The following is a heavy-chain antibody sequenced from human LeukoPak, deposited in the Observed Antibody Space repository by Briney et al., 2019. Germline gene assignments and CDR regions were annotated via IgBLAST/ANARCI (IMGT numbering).Heavy chain of an antibody. V-gene: IGHV3-23*01. CDR2: ISGSGGST. CDR1: GFTFSSYA. Sequence: GGSLRLSCAASGFTFSSYAMSWVRQAPGKGLEWVSAISGSGGSTYYADSVKGRFTISRDNAKNLLYLQMNSLRAEDTAVYYCARGGFDTAMVIFDYWGQGTLVTVSS. D-gene: IGHD5-18*01. CDR3: ARGGFDTAMVIFDY. J-gene: IGHJ4*02.